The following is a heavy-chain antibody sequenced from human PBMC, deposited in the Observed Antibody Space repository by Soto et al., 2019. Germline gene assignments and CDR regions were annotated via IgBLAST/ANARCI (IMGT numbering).Heavy chain of an antibody. CDR2: IYYSGST. CDR1: GGSISSGDYY. D-gene: IGHD6-13*01. Sequence: QVQLQESGPGLVKPSQTLSLTCTVSGGSISSGDYYWSWIRQPPGKGLEWIGYIYYSGSTYYNPSLKSRVTISVDTSKNQFSLKLSSVTAADTAVYYCARAKAAGAYYYYGMDVWGQGTTVTVSS. V-gene: IGHV4-30-4*01. CDR3: ARAKAAGAYYYYGMDV. J-gene: IGHJ6*02.